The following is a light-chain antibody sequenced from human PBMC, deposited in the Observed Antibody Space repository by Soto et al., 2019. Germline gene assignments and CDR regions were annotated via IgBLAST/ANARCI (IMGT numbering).Light chain of an antibody. CDR2: STS. J-gene: IGKJ1*01. Sequence: ELVLTQSPGTLSLSPGERATLSCRASQSVNSWYLAWYQQRPGQAPRLLIYSTSSRATGIPERFSGSGSGTDFTLTISRLEPEDFAVYYCQEYGSSRTFGQGTKVEIK. CDR1: QSVNSWY. V-gene: IGKV3-20*01. CDR3: QEYGSSRT.